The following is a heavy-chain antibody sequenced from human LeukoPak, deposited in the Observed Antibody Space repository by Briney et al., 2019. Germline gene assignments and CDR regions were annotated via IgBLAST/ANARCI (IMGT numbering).Heavy chain of an antibody. CDR3: ARDLNILTAHDVFDI. CDR2: IYYSGGT. Sequence: SETLSLTCTVSGVAISSSSYYSGWSRPPPEKRLGCSGSIYYSGGTYYNPSPKSLVTISVDTSKSQFSLKLRSVTAADTAVYYCARDLNILTAHDVFDIWGQGTMVTASS. V-gene: IGHV4-39*07. D-gene: IGHD3-9*01. CDR1: GVAISSSSYY. J-gene: IGHJ3*02.